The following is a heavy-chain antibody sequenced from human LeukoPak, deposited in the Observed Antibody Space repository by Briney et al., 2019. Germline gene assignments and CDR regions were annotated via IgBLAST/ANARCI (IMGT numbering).Heavy chain of an antibody. D-gene: IGHD3-22*01. Sequence: SETLSLTCTVSGGSISSYYWSWIRQPAGKGLEWIGRIYTSGSTNYNPSLKSRVTMSVDTSKNQFPLKLSSVTAADTAVYYCARDHYYDSSGYTFRHWGQGTLVTVSS. V-gene: IGHV4-4*07. CDR2: IYTSGST. CDR1: GGSISSYY. CDR3: ARDHYYDSSGYTFRH. J-gene: IGHJ1*01.